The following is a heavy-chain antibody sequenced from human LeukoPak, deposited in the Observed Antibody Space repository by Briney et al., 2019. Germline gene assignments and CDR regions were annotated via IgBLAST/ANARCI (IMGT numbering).Heavy chain of an antibody. Sequence: SETLSLTCTVSGGSISSSRNFWGWIRQSPGKGLEWIGYIFYSGSTDYNPSLKSRVTISVDTSKNQVSLKLSSVTAADTAVYYCARGTPQQLGPEYYFDYWGQGTPVTVSS. CDR1: GGSISSSRNF. CDR2: IFYSGST. CDR3: ARGTPQQLGPEYYFDY. J-gene: IGHJ4*01. D-gene: IGHD6-13*01. V-gene: IGHV4-39*07.